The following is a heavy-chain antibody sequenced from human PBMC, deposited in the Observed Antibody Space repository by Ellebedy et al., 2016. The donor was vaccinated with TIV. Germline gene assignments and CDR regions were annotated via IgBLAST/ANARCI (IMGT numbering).Heavy chain of an antibody. CDR1: GFTFNTYS. CDR3: AKLFMAGYCSGGICDWFDP. CDR2: ISGPSITK. Sequence: PGGSLRLSCVASGFTFNTYSMSWVRQAPGKGLEWVSAISGPSITKLYTDSVKGRFTVSRDNSKNTLFLQMNSLRAEDTALYYCAKLFMAGYCSGGICDWFDPWGQGTLVTVSS. V-gene: IGHV3-23*01. D-gene: IGHD2-15*01. J-gene: IGHJ5*02.